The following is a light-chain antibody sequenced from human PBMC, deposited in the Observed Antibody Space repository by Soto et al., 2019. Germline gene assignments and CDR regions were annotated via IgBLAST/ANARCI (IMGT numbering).Light chain of an antibody. CDR1: QSVGTH. CDR2: GAS. V-gene: IGKV3-15*01. Sequence: EIVMTQSPATLSVSPGERATLSCGASQSVGTHLAWYQQKPGQAPRLLLYGASTRATGIPARFSGSGSGTEFTLTISSLQSEDIAVYCCQQYNNWPRTFGQGTKVEIK. J-gene: IGKJ1*01. CDR3: QQYNNWPRT.